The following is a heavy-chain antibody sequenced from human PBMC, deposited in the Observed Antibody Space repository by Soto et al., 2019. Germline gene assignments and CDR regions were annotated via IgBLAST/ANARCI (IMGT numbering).Heavy chain of an antibody. CDR1: GFTFSSYW. V-gene: IGHV3-74*01. CDR3: VSDDGGIELLHWYFDL. Sequence: EVQLVESGGGLVQPGGSLRLSCAASGFTFSSYWMHWVRQAPGKGLVWVSRINSDGSRTTYADSVKGRFTISRDNARNTLSLHMTSLIAEDTAVYYCVSDDGGIELLHWYFDLLGGGTLDTVSS. CDR2: INSDGSRT. D-gene: IGHD5-18*01. J-gene: IGHJ2*01.